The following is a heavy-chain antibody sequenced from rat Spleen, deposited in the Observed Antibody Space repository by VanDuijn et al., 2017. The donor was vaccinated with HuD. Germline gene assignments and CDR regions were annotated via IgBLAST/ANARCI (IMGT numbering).Heavy chain of an antibody. J-gene: IGHJ2*01. CDR1: GFTFSDYY. CDR2: ISSDGGRN. CDR3: ARDGYNCCVDY. Sequence: EVQLVESDGGLVQPGRSLKLSCAASGFTFSDYYMAWVRQAPTKGLEWVATISSDGGRNFYRDSVKGRFTIPRDNAKSSLYLQMDSLRSGDTATYYGARDGYNCCVDYWGQGVMVTVSS. V-gene: IGHV5-29*01. D-gene: IGHD1-9*01.